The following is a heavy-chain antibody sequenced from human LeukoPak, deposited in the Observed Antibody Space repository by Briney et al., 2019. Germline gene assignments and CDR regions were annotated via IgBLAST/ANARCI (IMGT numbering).Heavy chain of an antibody. J-gene: IGHJ4*02. CDR1: GGSISGYY. V-gene: IGHV4-59*01. D-gene: IGHD5/OR15-5a*01. CDR2: IYYSRST. Sequence: SESLSLTCTVSGGSISGYYWSWIRRPPGEGLEWLGYIYYSRSTNYNPSLKSRVTISVDTSKNQFSLKLSSVTAADTAVYYCAGNVYQYYFDSWGQGTLVTVSS. CDR3: AGNVYQYYFDS.